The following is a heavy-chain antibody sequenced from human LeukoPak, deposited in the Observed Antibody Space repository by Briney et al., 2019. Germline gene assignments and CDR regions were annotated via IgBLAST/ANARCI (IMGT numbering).Heavy chain of an antibody. CDR2: ISGSGGST. D-gene: IGHD6-13*01. Sequence: GGSLRLSCAASGFTFNTYAMCWVRQAPGKGLEWVSSISGSGGSTFYADSVKGRFTISRDNSKNTLYLQMNSLRAEDTAVYYCAKDLSDSSRVPGDYWGQGTLVTVSS. V-gene: IGHV3-23*01. J-gene: IGHJ4*02. CDR3: AKDLSDSSRVPGDY. CDR1: GFTFNTYA.